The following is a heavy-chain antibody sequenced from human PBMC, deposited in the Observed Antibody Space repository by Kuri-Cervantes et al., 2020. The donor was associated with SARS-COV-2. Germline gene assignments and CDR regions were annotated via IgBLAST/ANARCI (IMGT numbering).Heavy chain of an antibody. CDR3: ARRFHQYQLPHWYFDL. V-gene: IGHV3-30-3*01. D-gene: IGHD2-2*01. CDR2: ISYDGSNK. CDR1: GFTFSSYA. Sequence: GGSLRLSCAASGFTFSSYAMHWVRQAPGKGLEWVAVISYDGSNKYYADSVKGRFTISRDNAKNSLYLQMNSLRAEDTAVYYCARRFHQYQLPHWYFDLWGRGTLVTVSS. J-gene: IGHJ2*01.